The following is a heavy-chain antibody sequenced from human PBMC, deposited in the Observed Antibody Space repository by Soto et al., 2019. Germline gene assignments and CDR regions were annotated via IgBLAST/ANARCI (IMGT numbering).Heavy chain of an antibody. Sequence: EVQLLESGGGLVQPGGSLRLSCVASGFTFKNYDMRWVRQAPGKGLECVSGISGSGAITYYADSVRGRFTISRDNSKNTLYLQLNSLRAEDTAIYYCAKDRQFRSYYESAGHYNNWGQGTLVTVSS. J-gene: IGHJ4*02. D-gene: IGHD3-10*01. CDR2: ISGSGAIT. V-gene: IGHV3-23*01. CDR1: GFTFKNYD. CDR3: AKDRQFRSYYESAGHYNN.